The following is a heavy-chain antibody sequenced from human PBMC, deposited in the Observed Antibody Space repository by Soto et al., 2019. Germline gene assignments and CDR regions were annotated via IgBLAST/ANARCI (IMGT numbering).Heavy chain of an antibody. CDR1: GFTFSSYG. J-gene: IGHJ4*02. Sequence: QVQLVESGGGVVQPGRSLRLSCAASGFTFSSYGMHWVRQAPGKGLEWVAVISYDGSNKYYADSVKGRFTISRDNSKNTLYLQMNSLRAEDTAVYYCAKDRAGDGYNSEYYFDYWGQGTLVTVSS. D-gene: IGHD5-12*01. V-gene: IGHV3-30*18. CDR2: ISYDGSNK. CDR3: AKDRAGDGYNSEYYFDY.